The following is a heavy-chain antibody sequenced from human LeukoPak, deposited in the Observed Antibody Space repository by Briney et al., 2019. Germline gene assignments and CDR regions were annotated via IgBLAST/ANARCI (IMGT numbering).Heavy chain of an antibody. J-gene: IGHJ4*02. V-gene: IGHV3-30-3*01. CDR1: GFSLNGYE. Sequence: GRSLRLSCAASGFSLNGYEMHWVRQAPGKGLEWVAVIAGDGSIKLYTDSVKGRLTISRDISKNTVSLEMNSLRDEDTAVYYCARENSGYSELDYWGQGTLVTVSS. CDR3: ARENSGYSELDY. CDR2: IAGDGSIK. D-gene: IGHD5-12*01.